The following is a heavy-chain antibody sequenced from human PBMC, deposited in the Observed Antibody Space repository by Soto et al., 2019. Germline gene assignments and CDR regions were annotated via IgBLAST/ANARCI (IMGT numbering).Heavy chain of an antibody. Sequence: GGSLRLSCATSGLTFSSYSMNWVRQAPGKGLEWISYISSSGTNMYYADSVKGRFTISRDNAKNSLYLQMNSLRDEDTAVYYCARGISSWYGGNYWGQGTLVTVSS. CDR3: ARGISSWYGGNY. J-gene: IGHJ4*02. CDR1: GLTFSSYS. CDR2: ISSSGTNM. D-gene: IGHD6-13*01. V-gene: IGHV3-48*02.